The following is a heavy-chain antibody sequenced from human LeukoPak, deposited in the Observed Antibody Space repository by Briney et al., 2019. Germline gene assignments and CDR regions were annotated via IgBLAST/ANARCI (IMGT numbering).Heavy chain of an antibody. D-gene: IGHD3-3*01. V-gene: IGHV4-59*11. J-gene: IGHJ5*02. Sequence: SETLSLTCTVSGGSISSHYWSWIRQPPGKGLEWIGYIYYSGSTNYNPSLKSRVTISVDTSKNQFSLKLSSVTAADTAVYYCARVSGITIFGVVIKGWFDPWGQGTLVTVSS. CDR1: GGSISSHY. CDR2: IYYSGST. CDR3: ARVSGITIFGVVIKGWFDP.